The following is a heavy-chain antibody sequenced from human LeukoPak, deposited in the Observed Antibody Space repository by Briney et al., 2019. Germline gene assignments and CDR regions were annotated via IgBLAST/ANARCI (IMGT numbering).Heavy chain of an antibody. CDR1: GGSISSSSYY. CDR3: ARHFAYYDSSADDAFDI. V-gene: IGHV4-39*07. Sequence: SSETLSLTCTVSGGSISSSSYYWGWIRQPPGKGLEWIGSIYYSGSTCYNPSLKSRVTISVDTSKNQFSLKLSSVTAADTAVYYCARHFAYYDSSADDAFDIWGQGTMVTVSS. D-gene: IGHD3-22*01. J-gene: IGHJ3*02. CDR2: IYYSGST.